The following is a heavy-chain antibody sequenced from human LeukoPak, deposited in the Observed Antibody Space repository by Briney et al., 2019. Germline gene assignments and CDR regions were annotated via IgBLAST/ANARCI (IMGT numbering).Heavy chain of an antibody. CDR3: AKSASEGGYSGYDPAFDI. J-gene: IGHJ3*02. CDR2: ILYDGSDK. D-gene: IGHD5-12*01. CDR1: GFTFSHYS. V-gene: IGHV3-30*18. Sequence: GGSLRLSCVGSGFTFSHYSLHWVRQAPGKGLEWVTLILYDGSDKYYADSVKGRFTISRDNSKNTLYLQMNSLRAEDTAVYYCAKSASEGGYSGYDPAFDIWGQGTMVTVSS.